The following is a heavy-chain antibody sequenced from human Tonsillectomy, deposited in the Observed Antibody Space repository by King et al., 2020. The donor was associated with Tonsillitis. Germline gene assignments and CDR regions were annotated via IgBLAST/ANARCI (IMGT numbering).Heavy chain of an antibody. V-gene: IGHV1-69*06. CDR1: GGTFSPYA. Sequence: HVQLVESGAEVKKAGSSVKVSCKASGGTFSPYAISWVRQAPGQGLEWMGGIIPMFGSTYFTQKFKARVTITADRSTSTAYMELNSLTFEDTAVYYCAAGYYDSSGFSFYYYFYIDVWGKGATVTVS. CDR2: IIPMFGST. D-gene: IGHD3-22*01. CDR3: AAGYYDSSGFSFYYYFYIDV. J-gene: IGHJ6*03.